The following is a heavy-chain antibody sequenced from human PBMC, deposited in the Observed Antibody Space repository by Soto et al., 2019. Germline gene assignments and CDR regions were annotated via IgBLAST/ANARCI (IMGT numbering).Heavy chain of an antibody. V-gene: IGHV3-21*01. Sequence: GGSLRLSCAASGFTFSSYSMNWVRQAPGKGLEWVSSISSSSSYIYYADSVKGRFTISRDNAKNSLYLQMNSLRAEDTAVYYCAKETCSSTSCYDSFDYWGQGTLVTVSS. CDR2: ISSSSSYI. CDR3: AKETCSSTSCYDSFDY. D-gene: IGHD2-2*01. CDR1: GFTFSSYS. J-gene: IGHJ4*02.